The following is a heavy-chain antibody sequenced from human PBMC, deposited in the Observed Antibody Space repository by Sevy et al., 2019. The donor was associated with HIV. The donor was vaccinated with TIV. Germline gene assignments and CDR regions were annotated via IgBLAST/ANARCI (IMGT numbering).Heavy chain of an antibody. Sequence: ASVKVSCKASGDTLTNNYMHWVRQAPGQGLEWMGIIDPSGGNASHAQKFQGRVTMTRDTSTSTLYMDLSSLRSEDTAVYYCVRADPAQHFDSWGQGTLVTVSS. CDR3: VRADPAQHFDS. CDR2: IDPSGGNA. J-gene: IGHJ4*02. V-gene: IGHV1-46*01. CDR1: GDTLTNNY.